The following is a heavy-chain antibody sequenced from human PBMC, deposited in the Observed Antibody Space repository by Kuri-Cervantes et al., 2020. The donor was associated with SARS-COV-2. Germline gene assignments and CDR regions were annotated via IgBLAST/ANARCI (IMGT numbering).Heavy chain of an antibody. V-gene: IGHV4-39*01. CDR3: ARSGYSYGPETQGAFDI. D-gene: IGHD5-18*01. CDR2: IYYSGSA. J-gene: IGHJ3*02. CDR1: GGSISSSSYY. Sequence: GSLRLSCTVSGGSISSSSYYWGWIRQPPGKGLEWIGSIYYSGSAYYNPSLKSRVTISVDTSKNRFSLKLSSVTAADTAVYYCARSGYSYGPETQGAFDIWGQGTMVTVSS.